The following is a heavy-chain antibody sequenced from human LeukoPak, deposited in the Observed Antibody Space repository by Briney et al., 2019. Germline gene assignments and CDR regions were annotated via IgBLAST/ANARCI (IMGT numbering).Heavy chain of an antibody. CDR2: INWNGGST. V-gene: IGHV3-20*04. J-gene: IGHJ4*02. CDR3: ARDGSSSWYKRRYFDY. Sequence: PGGSLKLSCEASGFTFDDYGMSWVRQAPVKGQEWVSGINWNGGSTGYADSVKGRFTISRDNAKNSLYLQMNSLRAEDTALYYCARDGSSSWYKRRYFDYWGQGTLVTVSS. D-gene: IGHD6-13*01. CDR1: GFTFDDYG.